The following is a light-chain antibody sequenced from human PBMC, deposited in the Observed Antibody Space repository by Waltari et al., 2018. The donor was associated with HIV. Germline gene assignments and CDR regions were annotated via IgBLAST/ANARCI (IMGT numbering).Light chain of an antibody. CDR2: RND. Sequence: QSGLRQPPSTSRPPGQRVVISCSGSNSNVGKNYVSWFQQLPGAAPRLLIYRNDRRPSVVPDRCTAAKSGSSASLVISGLRSDDEAEYFCASWDDALSSWLFGGGTKLTVL. J-gene: IGLJ6*01. V-gene: IGLV1-47*01. CDR3: ASWDDALSSWL. CDR1: NSNVGKNY.